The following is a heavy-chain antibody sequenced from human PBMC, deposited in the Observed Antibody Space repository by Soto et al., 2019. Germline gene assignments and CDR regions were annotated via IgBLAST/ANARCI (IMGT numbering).Heavy chain of an antibody. J-gene: IGHJ6*03. V-gene: IGHV3-23*01. CDR2: ISGSGGST. CDR3: AKDTEGFDYSNPRDYYYYYYMDV. Sequence: PGGSLRLSCAASGFTFSSYAMSWVRQAPGKGLEWVSAISGSGGSTYYADSVKGRFTISRDNSKNTLYLQMNSLRAEDTAVYYCAKDTEGFDYSNPRDYYYYYYMDVWGKGTTVTVSS. CDR1: GFTFSSYA. D-gene: IGHD4-4*01.